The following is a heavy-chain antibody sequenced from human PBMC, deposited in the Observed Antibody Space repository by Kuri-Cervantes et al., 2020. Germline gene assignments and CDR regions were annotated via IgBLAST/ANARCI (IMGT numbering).Heavy chain of an antibody. D-gene: IGHD3-10*01. V-gene: IGHV4-61*02. Sequence: SETLSLTCTVSGGSISSGSYYWSWIRQPAGKGLEWIGRIYTSGSTNYNPSLKSRVTISVDTSKNQFSLKLSSVTAADTAVYYCARDGGYSGDYGDYWGQGTLVTVSS. CDR3: ARDGGYSGDYGDY. J-gene: IGHJ4*02. CDR1: GGSISSGSYY. CDR2: IYTSGST.